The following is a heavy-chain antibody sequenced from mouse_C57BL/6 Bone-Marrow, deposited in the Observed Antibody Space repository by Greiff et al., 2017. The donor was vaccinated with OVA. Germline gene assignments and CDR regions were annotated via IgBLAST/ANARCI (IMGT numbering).Heavy chain of an antibody. CDR1: GFTIKDDY. Sequence: EVQLQQSGAELVRPGASVKLSCTASGFTIKDDYMHWVKQRPEQGLEWIGWIDPENGDTAYASKFQGKATITADTSSNTAYLQLSSLTSEDTAVYYWTTATSYCFDYWGQGTTLTVSS. D-gene: IGHD1-2*01. V-gene: IGHV14-4*01. J-gene: IGHJ2*01. CDR3: TTATSYCFDY. CDR2: IDPENGDT.